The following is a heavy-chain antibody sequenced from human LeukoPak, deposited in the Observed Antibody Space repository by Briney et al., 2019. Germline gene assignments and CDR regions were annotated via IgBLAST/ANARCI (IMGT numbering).Heavy chain of an antibody. Sequence: GESLKISCKCSGYRFTTYWIGWVRQVPGKGLEWMGIIYPGDSDTRYSPSFQGQVTISADKSITTAYLQWTSLKASDSAMYYCARQYYDSSDYWGYWGQGTLVTVSS. J-gene: IGHJ4*02. CDR2: IYPGDSDT. CDR1: GYRFTTYW. D-gene: IGHD3-22*01. V-gene: IGHV5-51*01. CDR3: ARQYYDSSDYWGY.